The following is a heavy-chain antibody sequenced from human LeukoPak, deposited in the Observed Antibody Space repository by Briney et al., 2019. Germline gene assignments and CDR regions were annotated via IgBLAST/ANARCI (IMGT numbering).Heavy chain of an antibody. Sequence: ASVKVSCKASGYTFTSYDINWVRQATGQGLEWMGWTNPNSGNTGYAQKFQGRVTMTTDTSTSTAYMELRSLRSDDTAVYYCARHPANYDFWSGYYMHYFDYWGQGTLVTVSS. J-gene: IGHJ4*02. CDR3: ARHPANYDFWSGYYMHYFDY. CDR1: GYTFTSYD. D-gene: IGHD3-3*01. CDR2: TNPNSGNT. V-gene: IGHV1-8*01.